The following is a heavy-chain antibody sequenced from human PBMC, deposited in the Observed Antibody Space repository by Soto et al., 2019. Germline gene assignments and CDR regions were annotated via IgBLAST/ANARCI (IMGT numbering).Heavy chain of an antibody. V-gene: IGHV3-23*01. J-gene: IGHJ4*02. CDR2: ISGSGDTP. CDR3: AKEGTSGLYYFDY. Sequence: AGGSLRLSCAASGFNLSNYSLNWVRHAPGKGLEWVSIISGSGDTPYYADSVKGRFTISRDNSRNTLYLQMNSLRAGDSAKYYCAKEGTSGLYYFDYWGPGTLVTVSS. D-gene: IGHD6-19*01. CDR1: GFNLSNYS.